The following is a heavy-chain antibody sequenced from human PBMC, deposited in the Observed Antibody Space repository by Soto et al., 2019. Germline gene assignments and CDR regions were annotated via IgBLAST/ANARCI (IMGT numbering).Heavy chain of an antibody. Sequence: GESLKISCKGSGYAFTNYWIGWVRQMPGKGLEWMGIIYPGDSDTKYNPSFQGQVTISADKSITTTYLQWSSLKASDTAIYYCAASIFYYGMDVWGQGTTVTVSS. CDR2: IYPGDSDT. CDR1: GYAFTNYW. J-gene: IGHJ6*02. V-gene: IGHV5-51*01. CDR3: AASIFYYGMDV.